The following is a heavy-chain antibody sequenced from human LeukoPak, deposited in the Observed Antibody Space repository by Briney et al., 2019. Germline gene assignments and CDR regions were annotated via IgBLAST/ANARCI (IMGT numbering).Heavy chain of an antibody. CDR1: GYTFTGYY. J-gene: IGHJ5*02. D-gene: IGHD2-2*02. CDR2: INPNSGCT. Sequence: GASVKVSCKASGYTFTGYYMHWVRQAPGQGLEWMGWINPNSGCTNYAQKFQGRVTMTRDTSISTAYMELSRLRSDDTAVYYCARVDIVVVPAAIPGNDYWFDPWGQGTLVTVSS. V-gene: IGHV1-2*02. CDR3: ARVDIVVVPAAIPGNDYWFDP.